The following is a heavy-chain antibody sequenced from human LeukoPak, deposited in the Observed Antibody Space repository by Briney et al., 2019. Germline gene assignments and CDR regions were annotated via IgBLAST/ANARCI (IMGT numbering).Heavy chain of an antibody. D-gene: IGHD3-10*01. Sequence: ASVKVSCKASGYTFTGYYMHWVRQAPGQGLEWMGWINPNSGGTNYAQKFQGRVTMTRDTSISTAYMELRSLRSDDTAVYYCARDTSWMVRGVNWFDPWGQGTLVTVSS. CDR1: GYTFTGYY. V-gene: IGHV1-2*02. CDR2: INPNSGGT. J-gene: IGHJ5*02. CDR3: ARDTSWMVRGVNWFDP.